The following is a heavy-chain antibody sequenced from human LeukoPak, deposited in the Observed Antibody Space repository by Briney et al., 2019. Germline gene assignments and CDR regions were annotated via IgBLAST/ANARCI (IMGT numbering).Heavy chain of an antibody. V-gene: IGHV3-53*01. CDR1: GFTVSSNY. CDR3: ATSTSSGYDAFDI. Sequence: PGGSLRLSCAASGFTVSSNYMSWVRQAPGKGLEWVSVIYSGGSTYYADSVKDRFTISRDNSKNTLYLQMNSLRAEDTAVYYCATSTSSGYDAFDIWGQGTMVTVSS. D-gene: IGHD5-12*01. CDR2: IYSGGST. J-gene: IGHJ3*02.